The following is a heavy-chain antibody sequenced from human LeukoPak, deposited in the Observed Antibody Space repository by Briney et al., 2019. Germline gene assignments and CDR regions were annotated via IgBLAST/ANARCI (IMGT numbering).Heavy chain of an antibody. CDR3: ARGRYYDSXGDLYYFDY. D-gene: IGHD3-22*01. Sequence: SETLSLTCAVYGGSFSGYYWSWIRQPPGKGLEWIGEINHSGSTNHNPSLKSRVTISVDTSKNQFSLKLSSVTAADTAVYYCARGRYYDSXGDLYYFDYWGQGTLVTVSS. CDR1: GGSFSGYY. J-gene: IGHJ4*02. CDR2: INHSGST. V-gene: IGHV4-34*01.